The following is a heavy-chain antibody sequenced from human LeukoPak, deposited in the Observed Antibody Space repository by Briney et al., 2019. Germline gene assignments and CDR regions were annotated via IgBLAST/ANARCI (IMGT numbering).Heavy chain of an antibody. CDR2: VYYSGST. CDR1: GGSISSGDYY. Sequence: SETLSLTCTVSGGSISSGDYYWSWIRQPPGKGLEWVGYVYYSGSTYYNPSLKSRVTISVDTSKNQFSLKLSSVTAADTAVYYCARTLKNTYYYDSSGYPPYYFDYWGQGTLVTVSS. CDR3: ARTLKNTYYYDSSGYPPYYFDY. V-gene: IGHV4-30-4*01. J-gene: IGHJ4*02. D-gene: IGHD3-22*01.